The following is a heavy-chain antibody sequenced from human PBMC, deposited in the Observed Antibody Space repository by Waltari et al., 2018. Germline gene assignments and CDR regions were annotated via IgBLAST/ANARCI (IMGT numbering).Heavy chain of an antibody. D-gene: IGHD6-19*01. Sequence: QVQLQQWGAGPLKPSETLSLPCAVYGGSFSGYYWSWIRQSPGKGLEWIGEINHSGSTNYNPSLKSRVTISVDTSKNQFSLKVSSVTAADTAVYYCARQFSSGWYSEYWGQGTLVTVSS. J-gene: IGHJ4*02. CDR2: INHSGST. CDR1: GGSFSGYY. V-gene: IGHV4-34*01. CDR3: ARQFSSGWYSEY.